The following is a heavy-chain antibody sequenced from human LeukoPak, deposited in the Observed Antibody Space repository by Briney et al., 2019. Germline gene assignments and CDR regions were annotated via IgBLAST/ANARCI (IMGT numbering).Heavy chain of an antibody. J-gene: IGHJ3*02. CDR1: GFTFSSYA. CDR2: ISGSGGST. V-gene: IGHV3-23*01. Sequence: GGSLRLSCAASGFTFSSYAMSWVRQAPGKGLEWVSAISGSGGSTYYADSVKGRFTISRDNSKDTLYLQMNSLRAEDTAVYYCAKVGSDYSGSYYGAHDAFDIWGQGTMVTVSS. CDR3: AKVGSDYSGSYYGAHDAFDI. D-gene: IGHD1-26*01.